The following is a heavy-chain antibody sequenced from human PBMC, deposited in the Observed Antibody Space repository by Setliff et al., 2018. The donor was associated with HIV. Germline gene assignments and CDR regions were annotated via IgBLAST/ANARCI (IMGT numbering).Heavy chain of an antibody. Sequence: SETLSLTCAVSGGSISSYHWTWIRQPPGKGLEWIGYIYTSGGADYDPSLKSRVTISVDTSENQFSLRLTSVTAADTAVYYCARAVGSLGSSMGIDSWGQGTLVTVSS. V-gene: IGHV4-4*08. CDR1: GGSISSYH. D-gene: IGHD3-16*01. J-gene: IGHJ4*02. CDR2: IYTSGGA. CDR3: ARAVGSLGSSMGIDS.